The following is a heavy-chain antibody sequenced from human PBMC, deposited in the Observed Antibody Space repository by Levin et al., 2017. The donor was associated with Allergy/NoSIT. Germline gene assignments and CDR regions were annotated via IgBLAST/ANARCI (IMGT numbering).Heavy chain of an antibody. CDR3: ARDGIAARRRRGFFDY. V-gene: IGHV1-18*01. CDR2: ISAYNGNT. CDR1: GYTFTSYG. J-gene: IGHJ4*02. D-gene: IGHD6-6*01. Sequence: ASVKVSCKASGYTFTSYGISWVRQAPGQGLEWMGWISAYNGNTNYAQKLQGRVTMTTDTSTSTAYMELRSLRSDDTAVYYCARDGIAARRRRGFFDYWGQGTLVTVSS.